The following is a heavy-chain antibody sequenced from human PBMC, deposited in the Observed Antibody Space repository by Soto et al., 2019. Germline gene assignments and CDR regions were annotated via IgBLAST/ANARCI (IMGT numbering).Heavy chain of an antibody. CDR3: AREERSMVREAGTN. Sequence: QLQLQESGPGLVKPWETLSLICTVSGGSISSSSYYWGWIRQPPGKGLEWIGTIYYNGATQYNPSLKSRVTISVDTSKNQFSLKLTSVAAADTAVYYCAREERSMVREAGTNGGQGTLVTVSS. D-gene: IGHD3-10*01. CDR1: GGSISSSSYY. CDR2: IYYNGAT. J-gene: IGHJ4*02. V-gene: IGHV4-39*02.